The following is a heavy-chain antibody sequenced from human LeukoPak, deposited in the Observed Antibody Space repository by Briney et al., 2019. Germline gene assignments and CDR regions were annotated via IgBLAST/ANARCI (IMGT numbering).Heavy chain of an antibody. CDR2: IKQDGSKK. D-gene: IGHD5-24*01. CDR3: TRVGYIDEGIDY. V-gene: IGHV3-7*04. J-gene: IGHJ4*02. Sequence: GGSLRLSCVASGFPFSSYWMTWVRKAPGKGLEWVANIKQDGSKKSYVDSVKGRFTISRDNAKNSPYLQMNSLRAEDTAIYYCTRVGYIDEGIDYWGQGTLVTVSS. CDR1: GFPFSSYW.